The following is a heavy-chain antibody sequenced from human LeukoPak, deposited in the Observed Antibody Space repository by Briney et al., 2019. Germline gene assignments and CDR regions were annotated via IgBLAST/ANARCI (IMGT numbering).Heavy chain of an antibody. CDR1: GYSISSGYY. Sequence: SETLSLTCTVSGYSISSGYYWGWIRQPPGKGLEWIGSIYHSGSTYYNPSLKSRVTISVDTSKNQFSLKLSSVTAADTAVYYCARVLIAAKSGGWFDPWGQGTLVTVSS. V-gene: IGHV4-38-2*02. J-gene: IGHJ5*02. CDR3: ARVLIAAKSGGWFDP. D-gene: IGHD6-13*01. CDR2: IYHSGST.